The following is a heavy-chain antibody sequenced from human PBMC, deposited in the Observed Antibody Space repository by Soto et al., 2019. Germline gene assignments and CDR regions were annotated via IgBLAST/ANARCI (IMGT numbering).Heavy chain of an antibody. CDR1: GGSISSYY. D-gene: IGHD1-7*01. CDR3: ARFNWNYGYYYYGMDV. V-gene: IGHV4-59*01. J-gene: IGHJ6*04. CDR2: IYYSGST. Sequence: PSETLSLTCTVSGGSISSYYWSWIRQPPGKGLEWIGYIYYSGSTNYNPSLKSRVTISVDTSKNQFSLKLSSVTAADTAVYYCARFNWNYGYYYYGMDVWGKGTTVTVS.